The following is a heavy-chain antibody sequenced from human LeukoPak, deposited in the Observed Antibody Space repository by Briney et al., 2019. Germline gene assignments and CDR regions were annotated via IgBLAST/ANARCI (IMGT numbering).Heavy chain of an antibody. D-gene: IGHD1-1*01. Sequence: PSETLSLTCTVSGVSISSYYWSWIRQPAGKGLELVGRIYTSGTTNYNPSLKSRVTMSVDTSKNQFSLKLSSVTAADTAVYYCARAPTGTGGWNWFDPWGQGTLVTVSS. CDR1: GVSISSYY. V-gene: IGHV4-4*07. J-gene: IGHJ5*02. CDR2: IYTSGTT. CDR3: ARAPTGTGGWNWFDP.